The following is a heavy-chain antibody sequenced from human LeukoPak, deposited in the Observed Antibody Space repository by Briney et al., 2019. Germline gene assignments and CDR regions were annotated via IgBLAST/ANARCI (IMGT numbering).Heavy chain of an antibody. J-gene: IGHJ6*03. D-gene: IGHD3-10*01. CDR3: ARDPGRGYYYYYMDV. CDR1: GGTFSSYA. Sequence: SVKVSCKASGGTFSSYAISWVRQAPGQGLEWMGGIIPIFGTANYAQKFQGRVTITTDESTSTAYMELGSLRSEDTAVYYCARDPGRGYYYYYMDVWGKGTTVTVSS. V-gene: IGHV1-69*05. CDR2: IIPIFGTA.